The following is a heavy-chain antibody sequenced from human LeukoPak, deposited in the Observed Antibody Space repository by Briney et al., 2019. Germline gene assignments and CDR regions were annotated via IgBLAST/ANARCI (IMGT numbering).Heavy chain of an antibody. J-gene: IGHJ6*02. Sequence: GESLKISCQGSGYSFTSYWIGWVRQMPGKGLEWMGILYLGDSDTRYSPSFQGQVTISADKSIGTAYLQWSSLKASDTAMYYCARWGAPPGKYYYYYYAMDVWGQGTTVTVSS. V-gene: IGHV5-51*01. CDR3: ARWGAPPGKYYYYYYAMDV. D-gene: IGHD1-26*01. CDR1: GYSFTSYW. CDR2: LYLGDSDT.